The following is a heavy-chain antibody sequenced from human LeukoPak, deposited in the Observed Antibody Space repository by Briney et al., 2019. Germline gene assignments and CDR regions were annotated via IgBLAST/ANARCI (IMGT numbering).Heavy chain of an antibody. Sequence: PGGSLRLSCAASGFTFDDYAMHWVRQAPGKGLEWVSGISWNSGSIGYADSVKGRFTISRDNAKNSLYLQMNSLRAEDTALYYCAKDIGGYGTYYGMDVWGQGTTVTVSS. V-gene: IGHV3-9*01. J-gene: IGHJ6*02. D-gene: IGHD5-12*01. CDR3: AKDIGGYGTYYGMDV. CDR1: GFTFDDYA. CDR2: ISWNSGSI.